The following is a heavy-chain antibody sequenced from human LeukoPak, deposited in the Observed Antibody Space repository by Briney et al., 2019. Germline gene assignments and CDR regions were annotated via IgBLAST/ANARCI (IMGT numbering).Heavy chain of an antibody. CDR3: ATAPTHPYSSGWYVFDY. D-gene: IGHD6-19*01. J-gene: IGHJ4*02. CDR2: FDPEDGET. Sequence: GASVKVSCKVSGYTLTELSMHWVRQAPGKGLEWMGGFDPEDGETIYAQKFQGRVTMTEDTSTDTAYMELSSLRSEDTAVYYCATAPTHPYSSGWYVFDYWGQGTLVTVSS. V-gene: IGHV1-24*01. CDR1: GYTLTELS.